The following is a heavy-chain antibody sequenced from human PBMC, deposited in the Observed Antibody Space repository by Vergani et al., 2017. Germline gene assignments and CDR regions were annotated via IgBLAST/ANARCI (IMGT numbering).Heavy chain of an antibody. CDR2: ISGSGGST. CDR1: GFTFSSYA. V-gene: IGHV3-23*01. J-gene: IGHJ4*02. Sequence: EVQLLESGGGLVQPGGSLRLSCAASGFTFSSYAMSWVRQAPGNGLEWVSAISGSGGSTHYADSVKRRFTISRDNAKNTLYLQMNSLRAEDTAVYYCAKDRIYYYGSGSTPVYYFDYWGQGTLVTVSS. CDR3: AKDRIYYYGSGSTPVYYFDY. D-gene: IGHD3-10*01.